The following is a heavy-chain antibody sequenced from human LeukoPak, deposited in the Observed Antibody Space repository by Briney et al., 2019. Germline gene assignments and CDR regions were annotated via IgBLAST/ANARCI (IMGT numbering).Heavy chain of an antibody. CDR1: GGSFSGYY. J-gene: IGHJ6*03. CDR2: INHSGST. Sequence: SETLSLTCAVYGGSFSGYYWSWIRQPPGKGLEWIGEINHSGSTNYNPSLKSRVTISVDTSKNQFSLKLSSVTAADTAVYYCARRRRPRVGYYYYYMDVWGKGTTVTISS. CDR3: ARRRRPRVGYYYYYMDV. V-gene: IGHV4-34*01. D-gene: IGHD1-26*01.